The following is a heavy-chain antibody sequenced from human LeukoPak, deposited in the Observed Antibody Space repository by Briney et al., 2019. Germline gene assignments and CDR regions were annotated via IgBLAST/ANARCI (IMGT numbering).Heavy chain of an antibody. D-gene: IGHD3-9*01. Sequence: GGSLRLSCVASGFAFNTQAMHWLRQAPGKGLEWLAVMSLDGSSIYYADSVRGRFTISRDNSKNTLFLQMSSLRVEDTAVYYCARDRGKLRYLDLWGQGTLLTVSS. V-gene: IGHV3-30*15. J-gene: IGHJ4*02. CDR1: GFAFNTQA. CDR3: ARDRGKLRYLDL. CDR2: MSLDGSSI.